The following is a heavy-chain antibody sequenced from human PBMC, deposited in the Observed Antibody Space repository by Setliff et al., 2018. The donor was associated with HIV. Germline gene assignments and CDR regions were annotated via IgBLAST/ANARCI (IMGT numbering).Heavy chain of an antibody. CDR2: IIPIFGTT. Sequence: SVKVSCKASGRPFSSRGISWVRQAPGQGLEWMGGIIPIFGTTNYAQKFQGRVTITADESTSTAYMELSSLRSEDTAVYFCARVWDSSGYFSSRSYYYYYVDVWGKGTTVTVSS. D-gene: IGHD3-22*01. CDR1: GRPFSSRG. J-gene: IGHJ6*03. CDR3: ARVWDSSGYFSSRSYYYYYVDV. V-gene: IGHV1-69*13.